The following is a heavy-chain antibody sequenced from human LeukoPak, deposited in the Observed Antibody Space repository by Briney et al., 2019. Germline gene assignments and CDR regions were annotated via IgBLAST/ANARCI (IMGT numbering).Heavy chain of an antibody. CDR1: GGSFSGYY. Sequence: PSETLSLACAVYGGSFSGYYWSWIRQPPGKGLEWIGEINHSGSTSYNPSLKSRVTISVDTSKNQFSLKLTSVTAADTAVYYCARVRSAFDIWGQGTMVTVFS. CDR3: ARVRSAFDI. V-gene: IGHV4-34*01. D-gene: IGHD3-3*01. J-gene: IGHJ3*02. CDR2: INHSGST.